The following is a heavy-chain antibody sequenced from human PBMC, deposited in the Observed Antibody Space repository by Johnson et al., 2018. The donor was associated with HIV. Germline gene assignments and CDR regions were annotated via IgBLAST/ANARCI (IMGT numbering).Heavy chain of an antibody. Sequence: FTFSEYYMSWIRQAPGKGLEWVSYISSSGRTIYYADSVKGRFTISRDNTKKSLYLQMNSLIAEDTAVYYCAREEGDYGDSITDDVFDFWGQGTVVTVSS. CDR3: AREEGDYGDSITDDVFDF. J-gene: IGHJ3*01. CDR1: FTFSEYY. CDR2: ISSSGRTI. D-gene: IGHD4-17*01. V-gene: IGHV3-11*04.